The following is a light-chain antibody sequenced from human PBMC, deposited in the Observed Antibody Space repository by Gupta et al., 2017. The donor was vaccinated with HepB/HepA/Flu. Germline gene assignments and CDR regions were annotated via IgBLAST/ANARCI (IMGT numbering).Light chain of an antibody. CDR3: QQEGSSPRT. V-gene: IGKV3-20*01. CDR2: GAS. Sequence: EIVLTQSAGTLSLSAGERATLSCRARQSVSSSYLAWYQQKPGQAPRLLIYGASSRANGLPDRFSGSASGTDFTLTISRLDPEDFAVYYCQQEGSSPRTFGQGTKVEIK. CDR1: QSVSSSY. J-gene: IGKJ1*01.